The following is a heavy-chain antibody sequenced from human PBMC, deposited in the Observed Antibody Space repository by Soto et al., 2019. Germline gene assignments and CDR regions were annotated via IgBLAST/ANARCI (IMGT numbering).Heavy chain of an antibody. V-gene: IGHV4-39*01. CDR3: ARSRYRDYYYGMDV. CDR2: IYYSGST. J-gene: IGHJ6*02. CDR1: GGSIGSSSYY. D-gene: IGHD3-16*02. Sequence: SETLSLTCTVSGGSIGSSSYYWGWIRQPPGKGLEWIGSIYYSGSTYYNPSLKSRVTISVDTSKNQFSLKLSSVTAADTAVYYCARSRYRDYYYGMDVWGQGTTVTVSS.